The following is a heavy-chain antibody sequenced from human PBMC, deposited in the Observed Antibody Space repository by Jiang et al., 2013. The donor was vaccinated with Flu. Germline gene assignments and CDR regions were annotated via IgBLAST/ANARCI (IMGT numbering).Heavy chain of an antibody. D-gene: IGHD6-19*01. CDR2: IYYGGST. V-gene: IGHV4-31*03. CDR1: GGSISSGGYY. Sequence: GSGLVKPSQTLSLTCTVSGGSISSGGYYWSWIRQHPGKGLEWIGYIYYGGSTYYNPSLKSRVTISVDTSKNQFSLKLSSVTAADTAVFYCARAVAGYFDLWGRGTPVTVSS. CDR3: ARAVAGYFDL. J-gene: IGHJ2*01.